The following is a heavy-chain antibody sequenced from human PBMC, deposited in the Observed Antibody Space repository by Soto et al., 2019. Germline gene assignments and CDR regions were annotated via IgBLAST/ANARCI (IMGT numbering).Heavy chain of an antibody. V-gene: IGHV1-18*04. D-gene: IGHD3-10*01. CDR2: ISAYNGNT. J-gene: IGHJ5*02. Sequence: DSVMVSCKASGYTFTSYGISWVRQAPGQGLEWMGWISAYNGNTNYAQKLQGRVTMTTDTSTSTAYMELRSLRSDDTAVYYCARDLVPPYYYGSGSRNWFDPWGQGTLVTVSS. CDR1: GYTFTSYG. CDR3: ARDLVPPYYYGSGSRNWFDP.